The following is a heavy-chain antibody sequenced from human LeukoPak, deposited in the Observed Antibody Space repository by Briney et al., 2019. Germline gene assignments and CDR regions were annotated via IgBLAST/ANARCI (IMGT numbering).Heavy chain of an antibody. CDR3: ARVERLRLGELSAPWAMDV. J-gene: IGHJ6*02. Sequence: GGSLRLSCAASGFTFSSYEIQWVRQAPGKGLEWISYGSQSGGTTYFADSVKGRFIISRDNAKNSLYMEMNSLRVEDTAVYYCARVERLRLGELSAPWAMDVWGQGTTVTVSS. CDR1: GFTFSSYE. D-gene: IGHD3-16*02. CDR2: GSQSGGTT. V-gene: IGHV3-48*03.